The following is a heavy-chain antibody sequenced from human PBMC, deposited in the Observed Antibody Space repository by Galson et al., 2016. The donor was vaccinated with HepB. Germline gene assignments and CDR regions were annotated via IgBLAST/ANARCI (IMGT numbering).Heavy chain of an antibody. CDR1: GLPFSAYW. J-gene: IGHJ6*02. CDR2: ISNDGSRA. Sequence: SLRLSCAVSGLPFSAYWLHWVRQAPGKGLEWVARISNDGSRAAYADSVKGRFTISRDNSKNTLYLLLNSLRAEDTSLYYCARDLSGHGLDVWGQGTTVTVSS. D-gene: IGHD2-15*01. V-gene: IGHV3-74*01. CDR3: ARDLSGHGLDV.